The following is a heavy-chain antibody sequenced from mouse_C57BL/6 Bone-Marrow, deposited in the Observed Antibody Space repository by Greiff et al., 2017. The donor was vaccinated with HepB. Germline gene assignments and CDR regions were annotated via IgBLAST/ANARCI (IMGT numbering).Heavy chain of an antibody. CDR1: GYTFTSYW. V-gene: IGHV1-69*01. CDR3: ARLYYGSSYPAWFAY. J-gene: IGHJ3*01. CDR2: IDPSDSYT. Sequence: QVQLQQPGAELVMPGASVKLSCKASGYTFTSYWMHWVKQRPGQGLEWIGEIDPSDSYTNYNQKFKGKSTLTVDKSSSTAYMQLSSLTSEDSAVYYCARLYYGSSYPAWFAYWGQGTLVTFSA. D-gene: IGHD1-1*01.